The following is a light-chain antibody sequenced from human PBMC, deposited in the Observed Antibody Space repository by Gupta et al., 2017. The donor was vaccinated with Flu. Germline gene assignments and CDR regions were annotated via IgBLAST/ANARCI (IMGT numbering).Light chain of an antibody. CDR3: QQSYSTPYS. Sequence: DFQMTQSPSSLSASVGDRVSITCRASQTISTYLNWYQQKPGKAPKLLIYAASNLQSGVPSRFSGGGSGTDFTLTINNLQPEDFATYYCQQSYSTPYSFGRGTKLEIK. CDR1: QTISTY. J-gene: IGKJ2*03. CDR2: AAS. V-gene: IGKV1-39*01.